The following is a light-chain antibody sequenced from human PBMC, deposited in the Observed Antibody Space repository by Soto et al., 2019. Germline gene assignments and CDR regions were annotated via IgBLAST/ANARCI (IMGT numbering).Light chain of an antibody. CDR2: LGS. J-gene: IGKJ1*01. CDR1: ARLLHKNGYNY. V-gene: IGKV2-28*01. CDR3: MQPLENFRT. Sequence: VMTQPPLSLSVTPGEAASISCMSSARLLHKNGYNYVDWYMQKPGQSPQLLIYLGSNRASGVPDRFSGSGSDTYFTLEISRVEADDVGVYYCMQPLENFRTFGQGTKVDIK.